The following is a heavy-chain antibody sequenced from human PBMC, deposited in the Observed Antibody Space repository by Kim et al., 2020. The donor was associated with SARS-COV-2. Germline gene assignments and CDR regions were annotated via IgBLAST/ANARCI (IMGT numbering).Heavy chain of an antibody. Sequence: ASVKVSCKVSGYTLTELSMHWVRQAPGKGLEWMGGFDPEDGETIYAQKCQGRVTMTEDTSTDTAYMELSSLRSEDTAVYYCATGLGGYCSGGSCPKNDYWGQGTLVTVSS. CDR2: FDPEDGET. D-gene: IGHD2-15*01. CDR3: ATGLGGYCSGGSCPKNDY. J-gene: IGHJ4*02. V-gene: IGHV1-24*01. CDR1: GYTLTELS.